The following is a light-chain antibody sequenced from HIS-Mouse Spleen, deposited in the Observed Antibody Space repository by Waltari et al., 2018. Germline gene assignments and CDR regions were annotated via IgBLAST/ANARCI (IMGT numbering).Light chain of an antibody. V-gene: IGLV2-23*01. CDR2: DGS. CDR1: SSDVGLDSL. J-gene: IGLJ3*02. Sequence: QSALTQPASVSGSPGQSITISCTGTSSDVGLDSLVSWYQHHPGKAPKLMIYDGSKRPSGVSNRFSGSKSGNTASLTISGLQAEDEADYYCCSYAGSSTWVFGGGTKLTVL. CDR3: CSYAGSSTWV.